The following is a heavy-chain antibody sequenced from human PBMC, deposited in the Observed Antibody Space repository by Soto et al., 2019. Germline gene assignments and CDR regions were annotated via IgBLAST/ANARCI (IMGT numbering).Heavy chain of an antibody. J-gene: IGHJ6*02. CDR1: GFTFGSYA. CDR3: ARGIAVCVPYQYGMDG. V-gene: IGHV3-23*01. Sequence: EVQLLESGGGLVQPGGSLRLSCAASGFTFGSYAMSWVGQAPGKGLEWVSALSASGGGSNYADSVKGRFTIYRDNSKKTLYLQMNNLRAEDTAVYYCARGIAVCVPYQYGMDGWGQGTTVTVSS. CDR2: LSASGGGS. D-gene: IGHD6-19*01.